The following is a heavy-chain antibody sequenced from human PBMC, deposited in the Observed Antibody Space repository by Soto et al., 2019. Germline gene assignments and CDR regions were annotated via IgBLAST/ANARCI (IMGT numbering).Heavy chain of an antibody. D-gene: IGHD2-21*02. CDR1: GGSISSGGYY. V-gene: IGHV4-31*03. CDR2: IYYSGST. J-gene: IGHJ4*02. CDR3: ARVVTAIKKAVWYFDY. Sequence: QVQLQESGPGLVKPSQTLSLTCTVSGGSISSGGYYWSWIRQHPGKGLEWIGYIYYSGSTYYNPSLKSRVTISVDTSKNQFSLKLSSVTAADTAVYYCARVVTAIKKAVWYFDYWGQGTLVTVSS.